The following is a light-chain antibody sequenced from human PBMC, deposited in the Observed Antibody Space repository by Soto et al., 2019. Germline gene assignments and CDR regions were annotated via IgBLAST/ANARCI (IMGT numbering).Light chain of an antibody. CDR1: QSVTNW. Sequence: DIQMTQSPSTLSASVGDRVTITCRASQSVTNWLAWYQQKPGKAPNLLIYDASRLQSGIPSRFSGSGSGTEFTLTISSLQPDDFATYYCQQYTNYPYTLGQGTKLEIK. V-gene: IGKV1-5*01. CDR3: QQYTNYPYT. CDR2: DAS. J-gene: IGKJ2*01.